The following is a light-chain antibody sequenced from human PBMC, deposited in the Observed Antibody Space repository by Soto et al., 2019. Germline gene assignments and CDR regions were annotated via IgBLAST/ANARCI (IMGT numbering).Light chain of an antibody. CDR3: QQRFNWPGLT. CDR1: QSVNTF. CDR2: DAS. V-gene: IGKV3-11*01. J-gene: IGKJ4*01. Sequence: EIVLTQSPATLSLSPGERATHSCRASQSVNTFLAWYQQKPGQAPRLLISDASNRATGIPVRFSGSGSGTDFTLTISSLEPEDFAVYYCQQRFNWPGLTFGGGTKVEIK.